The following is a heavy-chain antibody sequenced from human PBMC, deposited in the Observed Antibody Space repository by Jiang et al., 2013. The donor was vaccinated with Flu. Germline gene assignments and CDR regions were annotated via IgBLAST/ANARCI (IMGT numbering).Heavy chain of an antibody. CDR3: ARDRDDFGDKYYYDSSGYFDY. J-gene: IGHJ4*02. V-gene: IGHV1-46*03. Sequence: GAEVKKPGASVKVSCKASGYTFTSYYMHWVRQAPGQGLEWMGIINPSGGSTSYAQKFQGRVTMTRDTSTSTVYMELSSLRSEDTAVYYCARDRDDFGDKYYYDSSGYFDYWGQGTLVTVSS. CDR1: GYTFTSYY. CDR2: INPSGGST. D-gene: IGHD3-22*01.